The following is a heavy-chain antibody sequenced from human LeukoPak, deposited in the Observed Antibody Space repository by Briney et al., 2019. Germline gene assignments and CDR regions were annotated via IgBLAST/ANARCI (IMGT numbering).Heavy chain of an antibody. CDR1: GFTVSSNY. J-gene: IGHJ5*02. D-gene: IGHD2-2*02. V-gene: IGHV3-53*05. CDR2: IYSGGST. CDR3: AKSGRGCSSTSCYTTLTNWFDP. Sequence: GGSLRLSCAASGFTVSSNYMSWVRQAPGKGLEWVSVIYSGGSTYYADSVKGRFTISRDNSKNTLYLQMNSLRAEDAAVYYCAKSGRGCSSTSCYTTLTNWFDPWGQGTLVTVSS.